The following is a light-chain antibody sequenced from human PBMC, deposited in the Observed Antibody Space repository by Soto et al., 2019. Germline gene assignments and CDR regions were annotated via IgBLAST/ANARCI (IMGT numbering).Light chain of an antibody. V-gene: IGKV1-5*01. Sequence: IHMTHSPATLSSSVLYRVTITCRSSQSISSWLAWYQHRPGKAPKLLIYDASSLESGVPSRFSGSGSGTEFTLTISSLQPDDFATYYCQQYNSYSTFGQGTKVEIK. CDR1: QSISSW. CDR2: DAS. CDR3: QQYNSYST. J-gene: IGKJ1*01.